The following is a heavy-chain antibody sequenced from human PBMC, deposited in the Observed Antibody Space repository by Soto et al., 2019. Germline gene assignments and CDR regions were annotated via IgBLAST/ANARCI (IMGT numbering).Heavy chain of an antibody. CDR3: AKDSWSIFGVPAGEYYAMDV. D-gene: IGHD3-3*01. Sequence: GSPRLSCVASGFTFENYTMSWVRQAPGKGLEWVSAISGSGGTTYYSDSVKGRFTISRDNSKNTVYLQMNDLRVEDAAEYFGAKDSWSIFGVPAGEYYAMDVWGQGTTVTVSS. J-gene: IGHJ6*02. CDR2: ISGSGGTT. V-gene: IGHV3-23*01. CDR1: GFTFENYT.